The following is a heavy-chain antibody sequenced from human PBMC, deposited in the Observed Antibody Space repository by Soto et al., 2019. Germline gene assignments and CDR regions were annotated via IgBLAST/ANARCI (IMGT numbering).Heavy chain of an antibody. CDR2: IYYSGST. J-gene: IGHJ5*02. Sequence: QLQLQESGPGLVKPSETLSLTCTVSGGSVSSSSYYWGWIRQPLGKGLEWIGSIYYSGSTYYNPSLKRRVTISADTSKNQFSLKLSSVTAADTAVYYCARHTWGRQRGWFDPWGQGTLVTVSS. V-gene: IGHV4-39*01. CDR3: ARHTWGRQRGWFDP. D-gene: IGHD2-2*01. CDR1: GGSVSSSSYY.